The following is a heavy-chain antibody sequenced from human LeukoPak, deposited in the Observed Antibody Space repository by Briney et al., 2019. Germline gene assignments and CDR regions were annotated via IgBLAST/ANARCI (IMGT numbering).Heavy chain of an antibody. CDR2: IKQDGSEK. CDR3: ARDTRYSSGWYYY. V-gene: IGHV3-7*01. J-gene: IGHJ4*02. D-gene: IGHD6-19*01. Sequence: GGSLRLSCAASGFTFSSYWMSWVRQAPGKGLEWVANIKQDGSEKYYVDSVKGRFTISRDNAKNSLYLQMNSLRAEDTAVYYCARDTRYSSGWYYYWGQGTLVTVSS. CDR1: GFTFSSYW.